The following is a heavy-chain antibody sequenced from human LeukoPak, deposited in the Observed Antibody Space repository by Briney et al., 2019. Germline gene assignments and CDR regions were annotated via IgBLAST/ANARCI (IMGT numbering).Heavy chain of an antibody. V-gene: IGHV1-3*03. D-gene: IGHD4-11*01. CDR3: ARSRGTIGSNRDFYYMDI. J-gene: IGHJ6*03. CDR1: GYTFTNYA. Sequence: ASVKVSCKASGYTFTNYAMHWVRLAPGQRLQWMGWINLVNGNTKYSQYFEGRVTITRDTSASTVYMELSSLRPDDMAVYYCARSRGTIGSNRDFYYMDIWGNGTTVTVSS. CDR2: INLVNGNT.